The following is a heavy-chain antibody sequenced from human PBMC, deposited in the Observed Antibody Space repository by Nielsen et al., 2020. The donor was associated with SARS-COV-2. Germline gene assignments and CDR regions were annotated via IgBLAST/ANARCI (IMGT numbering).Heavy chain of an antibody. CDR2: ITWDGFST. CDR3: AKDLYGDYAARGIDV. V-gene: IGHV3-43D*03. D-gene: IGHD2-21*02. CDR1: GFTFNYYN. J-gene: IGHJ6*02. Sequence: GESLKISCAASGFTFNYYNMNWVRQAPGKGLEWVALITWDGFSTHYGDSVKGRFSISRDNSKNSLYLHMSSLKSEDTAVYYCAKDLYGDYAARGIDVWGQGTAVTVSS.